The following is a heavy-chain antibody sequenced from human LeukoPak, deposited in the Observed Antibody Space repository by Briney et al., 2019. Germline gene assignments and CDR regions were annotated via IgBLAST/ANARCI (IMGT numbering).Heavy chain of an antibody. CDR1: GGSVSAYY. V-gene: IGHV4-34*01. D-gene: IGHD5-24*01. Sequence: SGTLSLTCAVYGGSVSAYYWTWIRQSPGKGLEWIGEINHSGSTDYNPSLKGRVTISVDTSKNQFSLKSISVTAADTAVYYCARGLRKRHFYYHGMDVWGQGTPVTVSS. CDR2: INHSGST. J-gene: IGHJ6*02. CDR3: ARGLRKRHFYYHGMDV.